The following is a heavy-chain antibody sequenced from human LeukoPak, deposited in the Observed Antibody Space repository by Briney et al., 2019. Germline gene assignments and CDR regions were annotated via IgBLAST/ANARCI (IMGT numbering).Heavy chain of an antibody. CDR3: ATGAEMDRGVIINGHLDY. CDR1: GITVSNYG. D-gene: IGHD3-10*01. J-gene: IGHJ4*02. CDR2: INQYGDEK. Sequence: GGSLSLSCVVSGITVSNYGMNWVGRAPGKGLEWVANINQYGDEKYYVDSGKGRFIISRDNDKNSLYLEMNSLRAEDTAVYYCATGAEMDRGVIINGHLDYWGQGTLVTASS. V-gene: IGHV3-7*01.